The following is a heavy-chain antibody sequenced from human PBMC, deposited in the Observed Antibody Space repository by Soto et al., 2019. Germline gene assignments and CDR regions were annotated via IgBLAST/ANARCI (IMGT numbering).Heavy chain of an antibody. D-gene: IGHD5-18*01. CDR3: EKDPSYGYDFDWYFDL. CDR2: ISYDGSNK. J-gene: IGHJ2*01. CDR1: GFTFSSYG. Sequence: QVQLVESGGGVVQPGRSLRLSCAASGFTFSSYGMHWVRQAPGKGLEWVAVISYDGSNKYYADSVKGRFTISRDNSKNTLYLQMNSLRAEDTAVYYCEKDPSYGYDFDWYFDLWGRGTLVTVSS. V-gene: IGHV3-30*18.